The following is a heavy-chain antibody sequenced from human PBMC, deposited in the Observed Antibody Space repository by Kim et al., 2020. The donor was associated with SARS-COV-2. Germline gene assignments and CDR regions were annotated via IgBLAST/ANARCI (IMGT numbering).Heavy chain of an antibody. Sequence: KSRVTISVDTSKNQFSLKLSSVTAADTAVYYCARSRYLNAAYSRFYGMDVWGQGTTVTVSS. V-gene: IGHV4-39*07. CDR3: ARSRYLNAAYSRFYGMDV. J-gene: IGHJ6*02. D-gene: IGHD6-13*01.